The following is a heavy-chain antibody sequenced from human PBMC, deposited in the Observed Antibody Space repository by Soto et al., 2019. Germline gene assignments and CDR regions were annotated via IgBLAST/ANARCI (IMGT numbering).Heavy chain of an antibody. Sequence: GGSLRLSCAASGFTFSSYWINWVRQAPGKGLEWVANIKQDGSEKYYVDSVKGRFTISRDSAENSVYLQMHSLRAEDTAVYYCAASPDYGPQFDFWGQGSLATVSS. J-gene: IGHJ4*02. CDR1: GFTFSSYW. D-gene: IGHD4-17*01. V-gene: IGHV3-7*01. CDR2: IKQDGSEK. CDR3: AASPDYGPQFDF.